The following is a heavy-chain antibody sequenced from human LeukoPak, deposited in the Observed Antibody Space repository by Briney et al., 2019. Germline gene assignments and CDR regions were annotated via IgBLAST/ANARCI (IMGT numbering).Heavy chain of an antibody. Sequence: PGGSLRLSCAASGFSFSSYAMNWVRQAPGKGLEWVSIIFGNGDTTYYADSVKGRFTVSRDNSKNTLYLQMNSLRAEDTAVYYCARRSGIAVAGAFDYWGQGTLVTVSS. CDR2: IFGNGDTT. CDR3: ARRSGIAVAGAFDY. CDR1: GFSFSSYA. J-gene: IGHJ4*02. D-gene: IGHD6-19*01. V-gene: IGHV3-23*01.